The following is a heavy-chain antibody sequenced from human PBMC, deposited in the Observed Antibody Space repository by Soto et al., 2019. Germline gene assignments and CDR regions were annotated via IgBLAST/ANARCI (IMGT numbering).Heavy chain of an antibody. CDR2: IIPILGIA. CDR3: ARDLARSGTGTDYYYYMDV. D-gene: IGHD1-1*01. Sequence: ASVKVSCKASGGTFSSYTISWVRQAPGQGLEWMGRIIPILGIANYAQKFQGTVTITADKSTSTAYMELSSLRSEDTAVYYCARDLARSGTGTDYYYYMDVWGKGTTVTVSS. V-gene: IGHV1-69*04. J-gene: IGHJ6*03. CDR1: GGTFSSYT.